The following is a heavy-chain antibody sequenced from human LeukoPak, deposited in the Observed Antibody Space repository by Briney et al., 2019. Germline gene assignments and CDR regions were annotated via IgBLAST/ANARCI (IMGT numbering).Heavy chain of an antibody. J-gene: IGHJ4*02. Sequence: GGSLRLSCAASGFTFSSYAMSWVRQAPGKGLEWVANIKEDGTEKYYVDSVKGRFTVSRDNAKNSLPLQMNSLRAEDTAVYYCASAQDWGQGTLVTVSS. CDR3: ASAQD. CDR2: IKEDGTEK. V-gene: IGHV3-7*03. CDR1: GFTFSSYA.